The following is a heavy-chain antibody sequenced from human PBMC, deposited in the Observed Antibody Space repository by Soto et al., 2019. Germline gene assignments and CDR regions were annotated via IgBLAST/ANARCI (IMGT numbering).Heavy chain of an antibody. CDR1: GGTFSSYA. J-gene: IGHJ4*02. CDR2: LNPNSGDT. Sequence: ASVKVSCKASGGTFSSYAISWVRQATGQGLEWMGWLNPNSGDTGYAQKFQGRVTLTRNTSINTAYIELSSLTSDDTAVYYCATSGGGWYLYWGQGTQVTVSS. V-gene: IGHV1-8*02. D-gene: IGHD6-19*01. CDR3: ATSGGGWYLY.